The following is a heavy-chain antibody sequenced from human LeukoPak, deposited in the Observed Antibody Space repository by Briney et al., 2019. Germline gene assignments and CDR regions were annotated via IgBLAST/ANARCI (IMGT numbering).Heavy chain of an antibody. CDR3: ARLTDSPDTYGYYYANDAFDI. CDR1: GGSISSSSYY. CDR2: IYYSGST. D-gene: IGHD3-22*01. V-gene: IGHV4-39*01. Sequence: SETLSLTCSVSGGSISSSSYYWGWIRQPPGKGLEWIGSIYYSGSTYYNPSLKSRVTISVDTSKDQFSLKLTSVTAADTAVFYCARLTDSPDTYGYYYANDAFDIWGQGTKVTVSS. J-gene: IGHJ3*02.